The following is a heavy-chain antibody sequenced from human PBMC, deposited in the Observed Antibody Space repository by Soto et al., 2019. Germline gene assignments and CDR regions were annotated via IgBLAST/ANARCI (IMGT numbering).Heavy chain of an antibody. CDR2: INPNSGGT. D-gene: IGHD2-2*02. CDR3: ARANRYCSSTSFYTPGDYGMDV. J-gene: IGHJ6*02. CDR1: GYTFTGYY. V-gene: IGHV1-2*02. Sequence: ASVKVSCKASGYTFTGYYMHWVRQAPGQGLEWMGWINPNSGGTNYAQKFQGRVTMTRDTSISTAYMELSRLRSDDTAVYYCARANRYCSSTSFYTPGDYGMDVWGQGTTVTVSS.